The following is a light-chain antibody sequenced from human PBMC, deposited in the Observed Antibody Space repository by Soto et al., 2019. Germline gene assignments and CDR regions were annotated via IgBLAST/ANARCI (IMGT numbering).Light chain of an antibody. CDR1: QRVSSH. V-gene: IGKV3-15*01. CDR2: AAS. Sequence: ETVITQSPFTLAVSPGDTAHLSFRASQRVSSHLAWYQQKPGQAPRLLIYAASTRATGIPVRFSGSGSETEFTLTIRSLQSEDSALYYCHQYNNWPWTFGQGTKV. CDR3: HQYNNWPWT. J-gene: IGKJ1*01.